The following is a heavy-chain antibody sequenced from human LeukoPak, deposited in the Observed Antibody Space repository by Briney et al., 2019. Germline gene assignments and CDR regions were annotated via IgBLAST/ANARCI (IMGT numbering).Heavy chain of an antibody. D-gene: IGHD3-10*01. CDR3: GNNKYNPSLKSRVTILLDTSKNQFSLKVRSVTAADTAVYYCATTRGVITLDGYHYYIDV. J-gene: IGHJ6*03. Sequence: PPQSLSPTCAVYGGSLSVFYCRWIRHPAGGGLEWIGGINNSGKTTYTPRLTRRATLLLDTPKKNCSRNGPSVTAAHTPVYHSGNNKYNPSLKSRVTILLDTSKNQFSLKVRSVTAADTAVYYCATTRGVITLDGYHYYIDVWGKETTVTVSS. CDR2: INNSGKT. CDR1: GGSLSVFY. V-gene: IGHV4-34*01.